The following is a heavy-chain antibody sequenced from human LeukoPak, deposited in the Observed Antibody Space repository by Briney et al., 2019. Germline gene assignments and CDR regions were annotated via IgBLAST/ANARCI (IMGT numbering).Heavy chain of an antibody. CDR3: ARPDLYCSGGSCSTLYYGMDV. Sequence: GASVKVSCKASGYTFTSYDINWVRQATGQGLEWMGWMNPNSGKTGYAQKFQGRVTMTRNTSISTAYMELSSLRSEDTAVYYCARPDLYCSGGSCSTLYYGMDVWGQGTTVTVSS. J-gene: IGHJ6*02. CDR1: GYTFTSYD. CDR2: MNPNSGKT. D-gene: IGHD2-15*01. V-gene: IGHV1-8*01.